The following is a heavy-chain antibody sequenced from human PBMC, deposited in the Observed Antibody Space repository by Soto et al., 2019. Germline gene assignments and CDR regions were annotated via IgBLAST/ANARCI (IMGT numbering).Heavy chain of an antibody. Sequence: ASVKVSCKASGYTFITYGVTWVRQAPGQGLEWMGWITPYNGKTHYAQKFQDRVTMTTYTAATTAYMELRSLTSDDSAMYFCARDTSHYFDHWGQGILVTVS. J-gene: IGHJ4*02. CDR2: ITPYNGKT. V-gene: IGHV1-18*01. CDR1: GYTFITYG. D-gene: IGHD2-2*01. CDR3: ARDTSHYFDH.